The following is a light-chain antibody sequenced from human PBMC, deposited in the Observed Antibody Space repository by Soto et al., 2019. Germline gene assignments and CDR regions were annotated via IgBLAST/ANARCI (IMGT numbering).Light chain of an antibody. V-gene: IGKV3-20*01. J-gene: IGKJ5*01. CDR3: QQYDYLIT. CDR2: DSF. CDR1: QSLTSNY. Sequence: ILFNQSPSTLAWSQGERATLSWMACQSLTSNYVAWHQQQRGPAPRLLIYDSFHRATGLPDRFSGSGSGTDFTLTISRLEAEDFAVYFFQQYDYLITFGQGTRLEIK.